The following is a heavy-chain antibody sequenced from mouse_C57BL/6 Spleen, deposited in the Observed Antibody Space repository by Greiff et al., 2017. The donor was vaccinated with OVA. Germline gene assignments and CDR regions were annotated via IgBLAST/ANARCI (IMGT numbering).Heavy chain of an antibody. CDR1: GYTFTSYW. Sequence: VQLQQPGAELVMPGASVKLSCKASGYTFTSYWMHWVKQRPGQGLEWIGEIDPSDSYTNYNQKFKGKSTLTVDKSSSTAYMQLSSLTSEDSAVYYCARGEFYAMDYWGQGTSVTVSS. J-gene: IGHJ4*01. V-gene: IGHV1-69*01. CDR2: IDPSDSYT. CDR3: ARGEFYAMDY.